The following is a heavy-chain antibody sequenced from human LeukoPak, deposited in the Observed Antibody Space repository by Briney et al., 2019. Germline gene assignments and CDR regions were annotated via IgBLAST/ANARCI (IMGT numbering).Heavy chain of an antibody. V-gene: IGHV7-4-1*02. CDR2: INTNTGNP. CDR3: LISPYDSSGYYPYYFDY. Sequence: EASVKVSCKASGYTFTSYAMNWVRQAPGQGLEWMGWINTNTGNPTYAQGFTGRFVFSLDTSVSTAYLQISSLKAEDTAVYYCLISPYDSSGYYPYYFDYWGQGTLVTVSS. J-gene: IGHJ4*02. D-gene: IGHD3-22*01. CDR1: GYTFTSYA.